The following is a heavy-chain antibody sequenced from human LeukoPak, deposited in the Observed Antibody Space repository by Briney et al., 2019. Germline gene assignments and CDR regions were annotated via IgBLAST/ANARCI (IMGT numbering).Heavy chain of an antibody. D-gene: IGHD6-13*01. CDR1: GYTFTGYY. V-gene: IGHV1-2*02. CDR2: INPNSGGT. J-gene: IGHJ3*02. Sequence: EASVKVSCKASGYTFTGYYMHWMRQAPGQGLEWMGWINPNSGGTNYAQKFQGRVTMTRDTSISTAYMELSRLRSDDTAVYYCASDIAAAGSGFDIWGQGTMVTVSS. CDR3: ASDIAAAGSGFDI.